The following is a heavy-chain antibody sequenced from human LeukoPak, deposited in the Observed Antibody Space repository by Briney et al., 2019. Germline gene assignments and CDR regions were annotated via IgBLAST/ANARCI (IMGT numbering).Heavy chain of an antibody. Sequence: GESLKISCKGSDYSFTSYWIGWVRQMPGKGLEWMGIIYPGDSDTRYSPSFQGQVTISADKSISTAYLQWSSLKASDTAMYYCARRIVGATTSDYYYYYMDVWGKGTTVTVSS. V-gene: IGHV5-51*01. J-gene: IGHJ6*03. CDR2: IYPGDSDT. CDR1: DYSFTSYW. D-gene: IGHD1-26*01. CDR3: ARRIVGATTSDYYYYYMDV.